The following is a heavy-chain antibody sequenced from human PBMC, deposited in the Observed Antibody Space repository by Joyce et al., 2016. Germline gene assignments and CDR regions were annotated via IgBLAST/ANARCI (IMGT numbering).Heavy chain of an antibody. CDR1: GFILSHYW. CDR2: VNPDESQK. Sequence: EVHLVESGGALVQPGGSLRLSCAASGFILSHYWASWVRRAPGKGLEWLAKVNPDESQKNYADSVKGRFTSSRDNAKNSLYLQLDSLRVEDTAVYYCARPEEGGDYWGQGTLVTVSS. V-gene: IGHV3-7*03. D-gene: IGHD3-16*01. J-gene: IGHJ4*02. CDR3: ARPEEGGDY.